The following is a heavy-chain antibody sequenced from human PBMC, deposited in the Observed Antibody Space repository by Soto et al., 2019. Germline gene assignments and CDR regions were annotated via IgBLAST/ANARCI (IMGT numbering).Heavy chain of an antibody. J-gene: IGHJ4*02. V-gene: IGHV3-49*03. Sequence: PGGSLRLSCTAPGFTFGDYAMSWFRQAPGKGLECVGFIRSKAYGGTTEYAASVKGRFTISRDDSKSIAYLQMNSLKTEDTAVYYCTKVRADYYDSSGPNYWGQGTLVTVSS. CDR3: TKVRADYYDSSGPNY. D-gene: IGHD3-22*01. CDR2: IRSKAYGGTT. CDR1: GFTFGDYA.